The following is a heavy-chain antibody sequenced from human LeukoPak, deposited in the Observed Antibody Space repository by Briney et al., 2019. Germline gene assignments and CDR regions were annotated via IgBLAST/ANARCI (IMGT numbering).Heavy chain of an antibody. CDR2: INAGNGNT. D-gene: IGHD3-10*01. J-gene: IGHJ6*04. Sequence: ASVKVSCKASGYTFTSYAMHWVRQAPGQRLEWMGWINAGNGNTKYSQKFQGRVTITRDTSASTAYMELSSLRSEDTAVYYCARALLWFGELLGDYYYGMDVWGKGTTLTVSS. CDR1: GYTFTSYA. V-gene: IGHV1-3*01. CDR3: ARALLWFGELLGDYYYGMDV.